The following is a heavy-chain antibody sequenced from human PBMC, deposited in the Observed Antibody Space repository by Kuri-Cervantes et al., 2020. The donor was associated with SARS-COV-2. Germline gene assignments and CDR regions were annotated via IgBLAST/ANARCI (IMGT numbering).Heavy chain of an antibody. CDR2: IYYSGST. CDR1: GGSISSSSYY. Sequence: SETLSLTCTVSGGSISSSSYYWGWIRQPPGKGLEWIGSIYYSGSTYYNPSLKSRVTISVDTSKNQFSLKLSSVTAADTAVYYCARDFTMVRGLDYYYGMDVWGQGTTVTVSS. D-gene: IGHD3-10*01. J-gene: IGHJ6*02. CDR3: ARDFTMVRGLDYYYGMDV. V-gene: IGHV4-39*02.